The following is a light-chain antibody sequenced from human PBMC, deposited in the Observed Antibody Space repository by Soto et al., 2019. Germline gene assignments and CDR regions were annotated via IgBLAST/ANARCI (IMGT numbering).Light chain of an antibody. CDR3: QQRSNWPLT. Sequence: DIVLTQSPATLSLSPGDRATLSCRASQSVSSSLAWYQQKPGQTPRLLIYDASNRATGIPARFNGSGAGTDFTLTVSSLAPEDFAVYYCQQRSNWPLTFGGGTKVEIK. V-gene: IGKV3-11*01. CDR1: QSVSSS. CDR2: DAS. J-gene: IGKJ4*01.